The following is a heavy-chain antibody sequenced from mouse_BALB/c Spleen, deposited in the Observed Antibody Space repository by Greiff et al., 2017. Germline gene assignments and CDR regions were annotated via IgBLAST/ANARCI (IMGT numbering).Heavy chain of an antibody. V-gene: IGHV5-12-1*01. Sequence: EVMLVESGGGLVKPGGSLTLSCAASGFAFSSYDMSWVRQTPEKRLEWVAYISSGGGSTYYPDSVKGRYTISRDNAKNTLYLQMGSLKSEDTAMYYYTRAGGSSYAMDYWGQGTSVTVSS. J-gene: IGHJ4*01. CDR2: ISSGGGST. CDR3: TRAGGSSYAMDY. CDR1: GFAFSSYD. D-gene: IGHD1-1*01.